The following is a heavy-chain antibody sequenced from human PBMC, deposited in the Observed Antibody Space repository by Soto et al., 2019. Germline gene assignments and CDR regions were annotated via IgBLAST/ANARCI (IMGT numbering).Heavy chain of an antibody. D-gene: IGHD2-2*01. CDR3: ARLGGFCSSTGCYGFYGMEV. V-gene: IGHV4-39*01. CDR1: GGSISSGPYS. J-gene: IGHJ6*04. CDR2: FHYSENT. Sequence: QVQLQESGPGLVKPSETLSLTCTVSGGSISSGPYSWGWIRQPPGEGLEWIGTFHYSENTYYNPSLESRVSMSVGTSKNQFSLKGTSVTVADTAMYYCARLGGFCSSTGCYGFYGMEVWGTGTTVIVSS.